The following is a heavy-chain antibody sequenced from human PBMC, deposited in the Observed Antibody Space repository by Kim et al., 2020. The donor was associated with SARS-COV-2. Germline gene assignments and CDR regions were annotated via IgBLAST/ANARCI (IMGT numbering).Heavy chain of an antibody. V-gene: IGHV4-4*02. CDR3: AREYSSSARSFDY. D-gene: IGHD6-6*01. Sequence: HPSLKSPVTISVDKSKNQFSLKLSSVTAADTAVYYCAREYSSSARSFDYWGQGTLVTVSS. J-gene: IGHJ4*02.